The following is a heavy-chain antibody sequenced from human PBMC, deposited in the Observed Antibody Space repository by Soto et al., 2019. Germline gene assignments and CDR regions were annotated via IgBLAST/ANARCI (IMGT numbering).Heavy chain of an antibody. D-gene: IGHD2-15*01. CDR2: IRSKANSYAT. CDR3: TRPVEGDP. V-gene: IGHV3-73*01. J-gene: IGHJ5*02. Sequence: GGSLRLSCASSGFTFSGSAMHLVRQASGKGLEWVGRIRSKANSYATAYAASVKGRFTISRDDSKNTAYLQMNSLKTEDTAVYYCTRPVEGDPWGQGTLVTVLL. CDR1: GFTFSGSA.